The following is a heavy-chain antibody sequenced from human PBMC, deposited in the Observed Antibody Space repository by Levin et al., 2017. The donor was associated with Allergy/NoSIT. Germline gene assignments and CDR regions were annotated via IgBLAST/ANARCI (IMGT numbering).Heavy chain of an antibody. CDR3: ARTAGLSITGTQLHY. CDR1: GGSFSGYY. J-gene: IGHJ4*02. Sequence: SETLSLTCAVYGGSFSGYYWSWIRQPPGKGLEWIGEINHSGSTNYNPSLKSRVTISVDTSKNQFSLKLSSVTAADTAVYYCARTAGLSITGTQLHYWGQGTLVTVSS. D-gene: IGHD1-7*01. CDR2: INHSGST. V-gene: IGHV4-34*01.